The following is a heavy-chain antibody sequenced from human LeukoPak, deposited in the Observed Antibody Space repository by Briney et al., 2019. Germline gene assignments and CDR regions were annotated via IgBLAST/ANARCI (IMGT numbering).Heavy chain of an antibody. J-gene: IGHJ4*02. V-gene: IGHV4-59*01. CDR3: ARGSYDSSGYYGDY. D-gene: IGHD3-22*01. Sequence: PSETLSLTCTVSGGSISSYYWSWIRQPPGKGLEWIGYIYYSGSTNYNPSLKSRVTISVDTSKNQFSLKLSSVTAADTAVYYRARGSYDSSGYYGDYWGRGTLVTVSS. CDR1: GGSISSYY. CDR2: IYYSGST.